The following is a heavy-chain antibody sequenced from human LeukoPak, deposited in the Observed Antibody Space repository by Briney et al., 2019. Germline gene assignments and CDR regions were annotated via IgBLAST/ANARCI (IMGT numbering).Heavy chain of an antibody. V-gene: IGHV4-39*01. J-gene: IGHJ4*02. CDR1: GDSISRSNSY. D-gene: IGHD3-10*01. CDR2: LYYSGSS. Sequence: PSETLSLTCTVSGDSISRSNSYRGWIRQPPGKGLEWIGSLYYSGSSYYNPSLKSRVTISADTSKNQFSLKLTSVTAADTAVHYCVIMAGYWGQGTLVTVSS. CDR3: VIMAGY.